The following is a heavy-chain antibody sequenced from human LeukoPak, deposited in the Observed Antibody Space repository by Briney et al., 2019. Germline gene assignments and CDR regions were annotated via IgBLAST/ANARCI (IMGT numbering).Heavy chain of an antibody. CDR1: GGSFSGYY. CDR3: ASSEYYDYVWGSPSAFDP. V-gene: IGHV4-34*01. Sequence: PSETLSLTCAVYGGSFSGYYWSWIRQPPGKGLEWIGEINHSGSTNYNPSLKSRVTISVDTSKNQFSLKLSSVTAADTAVYYCASSEYYDYVWGSPSAFDPWGQGTLVTVSS. D-gene: IGHD3-16*01. J-gene: IGHJ5*02. CDR2: INHSGST.